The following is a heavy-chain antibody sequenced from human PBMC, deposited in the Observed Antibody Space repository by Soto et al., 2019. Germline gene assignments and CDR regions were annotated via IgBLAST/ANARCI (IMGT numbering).Heavy chain of an antibody. CDR3: ARSGPGYYYYMDV. CDR2: INLSGET. Sequence: SETLSLTCAVSTGSVRNNYWWTWVRQSPEKGLEWIGEINLSGETNYNPSLNNRVTISVDTSKNQFSLKLSSVTAADTAVYYCARSGPGYYYYMDVWGKGTTVTVSS. CDR1: TGSVRNNYW. J-gene: IGHJ6*03. D-gene: IGHD3-10*01. V-gene: IGHV4-4*02.